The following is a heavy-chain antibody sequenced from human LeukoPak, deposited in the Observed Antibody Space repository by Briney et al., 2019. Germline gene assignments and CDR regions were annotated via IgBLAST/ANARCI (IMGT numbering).Heavy chain of an antibody. Sequence: GGSLRLSCAASEFTFSDYYMSWIRQAPGKGLEWVSYVSSSGSTIYYADSVKGRFTISRDNAKNSLFLQMNSLRAEDTAVYYCARGYIDSSGYSPRSSFDNWGQGTLVTVSS. J-gene: IGHJ4*02. CDR2: VSSSGSTI. CDR1: EFTFSDYY. D-gene: IGHD3-22*01. CDR3: ARGYIDSSGYSPRSSFDN. V-gene: IGHV3-11*04.